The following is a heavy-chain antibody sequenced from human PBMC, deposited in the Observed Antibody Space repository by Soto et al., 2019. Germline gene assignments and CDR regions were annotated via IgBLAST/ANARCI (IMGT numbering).Heavy chain of an antibody. CDR3: APGWYYYDSSGYFY. V-gene: IGHV1-2*02. Sequence: ASVKVSCKASGYNFTGYYMHWVRQAPGQGLEWMGWINPNSGGTNYAQKFQGRVTMTRDTSISTAYMELSRLRSDDTPVYYCAPGWYYYDSSGYFYWRQGTLVTVSS. CDR1: GYNFTGYY. J-gene: IGHJ4*02. D-gene: IGHD3-22*01. CDR2: INPNSGGT.